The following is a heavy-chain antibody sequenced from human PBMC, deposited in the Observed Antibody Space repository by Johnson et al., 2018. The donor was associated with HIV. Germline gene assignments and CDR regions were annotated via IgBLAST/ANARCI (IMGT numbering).Heavy chain of an antibody. CDR3: ARESGWGHDAFDI. CDR1: GFTFSNTW. CDR2: ISYEGSNK. D-gene: IGHD3-22*01. V-gene: IGHV3-30-3*01. J-gene: IGHJ3*02. Sequence: QVQLVESGGGLVKPGGSLRLSCVASGFTFSNTWMSWVRPAPGKGLDWVSVISYEGSNKYSADSLKGPFTLSRDNSKNTLNVQMNSLRGEDTAVYSCARESGWGHDAFDIWGQGTMVIVSS.